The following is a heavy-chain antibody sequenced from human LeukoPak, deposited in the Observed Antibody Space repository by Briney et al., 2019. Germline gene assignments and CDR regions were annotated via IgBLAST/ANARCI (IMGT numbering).Heavy chain of an antibody. CDR3: ARDAYGDFDY. J-gene: IGHJ4*02. CDR1: GYSISSGYY. CDR2: IYYTGST. Sequence: SETLSLTCSVSGYSISSGYYWGWIRQPPGKGPEWIGFIYYTGSTNYNPSLQSRVTISIDTPKNQFSLRLNSVTAADTAVYYCARDAYGDFDYWGQGIMVTVSS. D-gene: IGHD4-17*01. V-gene: IGHV4-61*01.